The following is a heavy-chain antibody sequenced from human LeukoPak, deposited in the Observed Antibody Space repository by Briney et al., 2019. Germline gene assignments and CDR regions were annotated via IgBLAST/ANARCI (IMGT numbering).Heavy chain of an antibody. V-gene: IGHV4-39*07. J-gene: IGHJ4*02. CDR3: ARDIDYDSSGGYFDY. CDR2: IYHSGST. CDR1: GGSISSSTYY. Sequence: SETLSLTCTVSGGSISSSTYYWGWIRQPPGKGLEWIGYIYHSGSTYYNPSLKSRVTISVDRSKNQFSLKLSSVTAADTAVYYCARDIDYDSSGGYFDYWGQGTLVTVSS. D-gene: IGHD3-22*01.